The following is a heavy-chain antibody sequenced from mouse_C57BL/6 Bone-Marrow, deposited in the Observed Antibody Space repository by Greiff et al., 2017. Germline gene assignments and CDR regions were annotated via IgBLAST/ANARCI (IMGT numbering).Heavy chain of an antibody. CDR2: IDPSDSYT. Sequence: QVQLQQPGAELVMPGASVKLSCKASGYTFTSYWMHWVKQRPGQGLEWIGEIDPSDSYTNYNQTFKGKSTLTVDKSSSTAYMQLSSLTSEDSAVYYCARPRTGDYFDYWGQGTTLTVSS. CDR1: GYTFTSYW. CDR3: ARPRTGDYFDY. D-gene: IGHD3-1*01. V-gene: IGHV1-69*01. J-gene: IGHJ2*01.